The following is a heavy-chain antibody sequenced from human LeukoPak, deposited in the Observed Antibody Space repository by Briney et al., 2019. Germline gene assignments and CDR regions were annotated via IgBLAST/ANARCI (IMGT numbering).Heavy chain of an antibody. Sequence: ASVKVSCKASGYTFTSYAMHRVRQAPGQRLEWMGWINAGNGNTKYSQKFQGRVTITRDTSASTAYMELSSLRSEDTAVYYCASPAGTYYYDSSGYYHQYFQHWGQGTLVTVSS. J-gene: IGHJ1*01. V-gene: IGHV1-3*01. CDR3: ASPAGTYYYDSSGYYHQYFQH. CDR2: INAGNGNT. CDR1: GYTFTSYA. D-gene: IGHD3-22*01.